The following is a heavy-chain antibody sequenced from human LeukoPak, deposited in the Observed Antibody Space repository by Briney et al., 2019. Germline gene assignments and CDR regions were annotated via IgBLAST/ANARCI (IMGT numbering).Heavy chain of an antibody. V-gene: IGHV1-24*01. CDR3: AREQYYYDSSGLYFDY. CDR2: FDPEDGET. Sequence: ASVKVSCKVSGYTLTELSMHWVRQAPGKGLEWMGGFDPEDGETIYAQKFQGRVTMTEDTSTDTAYMELRSLRSDDTAVYYCAREQYYYDSSGLYFDYWGQGTLVTVSS. J-gene: IGHJ4*02. D-gene: IGHD3-22*01. CDR1: GYTLTELS.